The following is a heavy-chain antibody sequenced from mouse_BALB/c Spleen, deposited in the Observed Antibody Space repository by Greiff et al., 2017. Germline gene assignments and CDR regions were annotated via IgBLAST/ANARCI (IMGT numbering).Heavy chain of an antibody. D-gene: IGHD1-1*01. V-gene: IGHV5-4*02. J-gene: IGHJ4*01. CDR1: GFTFSDYY. CDR3: VREREYYGLYAMDY. Sequence: DVMLVESGGGLVKPGGSLKLSCSASGFTFSDYYMYWVRPTPEKRLAWVATISDGGSYTYYPDSVKGRFTISREQSKNNLYLQKSSLKSDDTAMYYCVREREYYGLYAMDYWGQGTSGTGSS. CDR2: ISDGGSYT.